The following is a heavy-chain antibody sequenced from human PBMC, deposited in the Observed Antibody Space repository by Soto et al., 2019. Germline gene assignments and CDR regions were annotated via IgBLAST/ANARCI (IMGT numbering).Heavy chain of an antibody. Sequence: GSLRLSCAPSGFTFCSYGMHWVGQAPGKGLECVGVVSYDGSNKYNTDCVKGRFTTSRDNSKNTLYLQMNSQRAEDTDRYYCAKDPREFECEDSSGYYSPLDCWGQGTRVTVSS. CDR2: VSYDGSNK. CDR3: AKDPREFECEDSSGYYSPLDC. V-gene: IGHV3-30*18. J-gene: IGHJ4*02. D-gene: IGHD3-22*01. CDR1: GFTFCSYG.